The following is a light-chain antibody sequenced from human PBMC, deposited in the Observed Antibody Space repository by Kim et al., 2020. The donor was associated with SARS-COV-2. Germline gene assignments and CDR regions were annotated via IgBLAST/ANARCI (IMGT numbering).Light chain of an antibody. J-gene: IGLJ2*01. CDR3: QSYDSSLSGSV. Sequence: HRVTIAWTGSSANIGGGYDVHWYQQLPGTAPKLLIYGNSNRPSGVPDRFSGSKSGTSASLAITGLQAEDEADYYCQSYDSSLSGSVFGGGTQLTVL. CDR1: SANIGGGYD. V-gene: IGLV1-40*01. CDR2: GNS.